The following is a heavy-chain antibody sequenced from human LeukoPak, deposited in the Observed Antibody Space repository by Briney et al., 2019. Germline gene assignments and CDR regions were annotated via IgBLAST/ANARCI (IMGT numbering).Heavy chain of an antibody. Sequence: ASVKVSCKASGYTFTSYAMNWVRQAPGQGLEWMGWINTNTGNPTYAQGFTGRFVFSLDTSVSTAYLQITSLTAEDTAVYYCARDPPYNDFWSDYTIFDPWGQGTLVTVSS. J-gene: IGHJ5*02. D-gene: IGHD3-3*01. CDR3: ARDPPYNDFWSDYTIFDP. CDR2: INTNTGNP. CDR1: GYTFTSYA. V-gene: IGHV7-4-1*02.